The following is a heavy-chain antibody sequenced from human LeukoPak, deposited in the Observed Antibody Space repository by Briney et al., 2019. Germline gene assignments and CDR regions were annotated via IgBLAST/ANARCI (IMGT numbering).Heavy chain of an antibody. V-gene: IGHV3-74*01. CDR3: ATLHIVDTTLAG. D-gene: IGHD5-18*01. J-gene: IGHJ4*02. CDR2: ISGGTSR. Sequence: GGSLRLSCAASGFSFSEQWMHWVRQAPGKGLVWVSRISGGTSRSYADSVEGRFTISRDNAKNTLYLQMDSLRDEDTAVYFCATLHIVDTTLAGWGPGTLVTVSS. CDR1: GFSFSEQW.